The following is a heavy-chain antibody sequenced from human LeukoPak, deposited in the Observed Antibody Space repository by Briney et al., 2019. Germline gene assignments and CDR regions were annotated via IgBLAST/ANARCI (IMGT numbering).Heavy chain of an antibody. CDR1: GGSISSSSYY. CDR2: IYYSGST. J-gene: IGHJ5*02. Sequence: PSETLSLTCTVSGGSISSSSYYWGWIRQPPGKGLEWIGSIYYSGSTYYNPSLKSRVTISVDTPKNQSSLKLSSVTAADTAVYYCARPSGSSGWFGPWGQGTLVTVSS. V-gene: IGHV4-39*01. D-gene: IGHD6-25*01. CDR3: ARPSGSSGWFGP.